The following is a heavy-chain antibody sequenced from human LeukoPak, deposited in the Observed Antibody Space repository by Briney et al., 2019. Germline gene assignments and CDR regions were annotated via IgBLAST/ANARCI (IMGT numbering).Heavy chain of an antibody. D-gene: IGHD1-26*01. V-gene: IGHV4-39*07. CDR3: ARSHSGSSLVEH. J-gene: IGHJ1*01. Sequence: SETLSLTCTVSGGSISSSSYYWGWIRQPPGKGLEWIGSIYYSGSTNYNPSLKSRVTTSVDTSKNQFSLRLNSVTAADTAVYYCARSHSGSSLVEHWGQGTLVTVSS. CDR1: GGSISSSSYY. CDR2: IYYSGST.